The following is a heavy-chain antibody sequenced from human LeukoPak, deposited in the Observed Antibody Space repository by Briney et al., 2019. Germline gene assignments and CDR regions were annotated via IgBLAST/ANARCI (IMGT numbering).Heavy chain of an antibody. CDR1: GGSFSGYY. J-gene: IGHJ4*02. Sequence: PSETLSLTCAVYGGSFSGYYWSWIRQPPGKGLEWIGEINHSGSTNYNPSLKSRVTISVDTSENQFSLKLSTVTAADTAVYYCARHYYSDPFDYWGQGTLVTVSS. CDR3: ARHYYSDPFDY. V-gene: IGHV4-34*01. CDR2: INHSGST. D-gene: IGHD4-17*01.